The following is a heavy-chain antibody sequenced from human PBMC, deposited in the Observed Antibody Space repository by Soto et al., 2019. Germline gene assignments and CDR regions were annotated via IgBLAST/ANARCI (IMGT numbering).Heavy chain of an antibody. CDR1: GYTFSGSV. J-gene: IGHJ4*02. D-gene: IGHD4-17*01. CDR2: INADNGNT. V-gene: IGHV1-3*01. CDR3: ATEIDGTTVTSLDF. Sequence: VASVKVSCKASGYTFSGSVMHWVRQAPGQRLEWMGWINADNGNTKYSQKFQGRVTITRDTSASTAYMELSGLRSEDTTVYYCATEIDGTTVTSLDFWGQGTLVTVSS.